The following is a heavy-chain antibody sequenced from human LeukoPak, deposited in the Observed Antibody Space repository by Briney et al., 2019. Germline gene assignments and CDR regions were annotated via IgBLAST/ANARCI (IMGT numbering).Heavy chain of an antibody. Sequence: SETLSLTCTVSGGSISSYYWSWIRQPPGKGLEWIGYIYYSGSTNYNPSLKSRVTISVDTSKNQFSLKLSSVTAADTAVYYCARGDILPVPFDYWGQGTLVTVSS. D-gene: IGHD5-12*01. CDR2: IYYSGST. CDR3: ARGDILPVPFDY. CDR1: GGSISSYY. J-gene: IGHJ4*02. V-gene: IGHV4-59*01.